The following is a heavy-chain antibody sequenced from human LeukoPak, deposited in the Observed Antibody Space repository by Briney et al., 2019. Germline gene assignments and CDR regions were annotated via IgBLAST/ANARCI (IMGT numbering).Heavy chain of an antibody. D-gene: IGHD4-17*01. Sequence: GGSLRLSCAASGFTFSSYGMHWVRQAPGKGLEWVAVISYDGSNKYYADPVKGRFTISRDNSKNTLYLQMNSLRAEDTAVYYCATHGDNGTFDYWGQGTLVTVSS. CDR3: ATHGDNGTFDY. CDR2: ISYDGSNK. CDR1: GFTFSSYG. V-gene: IGHV3-30*03. J-gene: IGHJ4*02.